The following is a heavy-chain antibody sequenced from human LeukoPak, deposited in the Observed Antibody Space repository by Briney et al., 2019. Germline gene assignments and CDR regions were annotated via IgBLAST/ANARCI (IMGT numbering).Heavy chain of an antibody. V-gene: IGHV1-18*01. CDR1: GYTFTSYG. CDR2: ISAYNGNT. CDR3: ARVIGNWNYLNWFDP. D-gene: IGHD1-7*01. Sequence: ASVKVSCKASGYTFTSYGISWVRQAPGQGLEWMGWISAYNGNTNYAQKLQGRVTMTTDTSTSTAYMELRSLRSEDTAVYYCARVIGNWNYLNWFDPWGQGTLVTVSS. J-gene: IGHJ5*02.